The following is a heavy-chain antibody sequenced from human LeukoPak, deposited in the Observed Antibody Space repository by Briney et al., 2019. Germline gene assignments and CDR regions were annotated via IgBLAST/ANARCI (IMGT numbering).Heavy chain of an antibody. J-gene: IGHJ3*02. CDR3: ARHTRTGYNWNSGRGDAFDI. CDR2: IYYSGST. D-gene: IGHD1-7*01. V-gene: IGHV4-39*01. CDR1: GGSISSSSYY. Sequence: PSETLSLTCTVSGGSISSSSYYWGWIRQPPGKGLEWIGSIYYSGSTYYNPSLKSRVTTSVDTSKNQFSLKLSSVTAADTVVYYCARHTRTGYNWNSGRGDAFDIWGQGTMVTVSS.